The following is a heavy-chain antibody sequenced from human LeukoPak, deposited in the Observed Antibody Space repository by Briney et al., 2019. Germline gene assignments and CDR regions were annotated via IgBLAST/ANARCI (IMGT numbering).Heavy chain of an antibody. D-gene: IGHD3-9*01. V-gene: IGHV3-30*04. J-gene: IGHJ4*02. CDR2: ISDNGRRK. Sequence: GGSLRLSCVASGFRFSSYAIHWVRQAPGKGLEWVALISDNGRRKEYADSVKGRFTISRDDSQNTLYLQMNSLRAEDTAAYYCAKGYYFDILSGYSSLDSWGQGTLVTVSS. CDR3: AKGYYFDILSGYSSLDS. CDR1: GFRFSSYA.